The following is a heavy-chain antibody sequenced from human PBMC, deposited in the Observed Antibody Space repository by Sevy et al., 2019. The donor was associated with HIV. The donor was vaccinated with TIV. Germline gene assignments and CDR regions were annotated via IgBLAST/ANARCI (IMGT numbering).Heavy chain of an antibody. V-gene: IGHV4-34*01. CDR2: INXSGST. J-gene: IGHJ4*01. CDR1: GGSFSGYY. Sequence: SETLSLTCAVYGGSFSGYYWSWIRQPPGKGLDWIGEINXSGSTNYNPSLKSRVTISLDTSKNQFSLKLSSVTAADTAVYYCARATSLVTXPNXYXXXYXGXXXLVTVSS. D-gene: IGHD5-18*01. CDR3: ARATSLVTXPNXYXXXY.